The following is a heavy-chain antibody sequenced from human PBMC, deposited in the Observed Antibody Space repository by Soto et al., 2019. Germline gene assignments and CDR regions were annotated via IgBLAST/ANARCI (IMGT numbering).Heavy chain of an antibody. V-gene: IGHV4-39*01. Sequence: SETLSLTCTVSGGSISSSSYYWGWIRQPPGKGLEWIGSIYYSGSTYYNPSLKSRVTISVDTSKNQFSLKLSSVTAADTAVYYCARHEQLVPFDYWGQGTLVTVSS. J-gene: IGHJ4*02. D-gene: IGHD6-13*01. CDR1: GGSISSSSYY. CDR3: ARHEQLVPFDY. CDR2: IYYSGST.